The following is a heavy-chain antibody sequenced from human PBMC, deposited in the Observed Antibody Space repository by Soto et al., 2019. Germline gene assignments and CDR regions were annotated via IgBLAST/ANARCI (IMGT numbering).Heavy chain of an antibody. Sequence: QVQLVESGGGVVQPGRSLRLSCSASGFNYSSCAMHWVRQVPGKGLEWLAVVSHDGTLYPYADSVKGRFTISRDNSRKMLYLQMNSLRPDDTAVYYCVKDRSDTWSFDYWGQGTLVTVSS. V-gene: IGHV3-30*18. CDR3: VKDRSDTWSFDY. J-gene: IGHJ4*02. CDR1: GFNYSSCA. CDR2: VSHDGTLY. D-gene: IGHD2-8*02.